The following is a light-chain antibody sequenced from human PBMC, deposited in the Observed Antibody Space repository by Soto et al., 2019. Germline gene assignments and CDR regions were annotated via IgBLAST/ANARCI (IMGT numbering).Light chain of an antibody. CDR3: QQYNSYSSYT. Sequence: DIQMTQSPSTLSASVGDRVTITCWASQTIGRWLAWYQQNPGKAPKLLISDASSLASGVPSRFSGSGSGTEFTLTISGLQRDDFATYYCQQYNSYSSYTFGQGTKLEIK. CDR1: QTIGRW. V-gene: IGKV1-5*01. CDR2: DAS. J-gene: IGKJ2*01.